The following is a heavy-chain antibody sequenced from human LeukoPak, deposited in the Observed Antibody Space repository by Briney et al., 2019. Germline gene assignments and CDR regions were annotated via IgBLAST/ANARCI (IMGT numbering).Heavy chain of an antibody. D-gene: IGHD3-9*01. V-gene: IGHV1-2*02. CDR1: VYTFTGYY. CDR2: INPNSGGT. CDR3: ARSILTGYYRDDY. Sequence: ASVKVSCKASVYTFTGYYMHWVRQAPGQGLEWMGWINPNSGGTNYAQKFQGRVTMTRDTSISTAYMELSRLRSDATAVYYCARSILTGYYRDDYWGQGTLVTVSS. J-gene: IGHJ4*02.